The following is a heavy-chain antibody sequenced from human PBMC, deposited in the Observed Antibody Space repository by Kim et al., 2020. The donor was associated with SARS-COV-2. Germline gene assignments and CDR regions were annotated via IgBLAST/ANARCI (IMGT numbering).Heavy chain of an antibody. D-gene: IGHD6-19*01. Sequence: TSHHPPLKSRVTISEDTSKNQFSLKLTSVTAADTAVYYCARGGGIAVSTIWGQGTLVTVSS. J-gene: IGHJ4*02. V-gene: IGHV4-39*01. CDR2: T. CDR3: ARGGGIAVSTI.